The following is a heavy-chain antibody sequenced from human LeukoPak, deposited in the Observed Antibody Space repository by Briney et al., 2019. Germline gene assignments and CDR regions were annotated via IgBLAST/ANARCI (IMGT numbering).Heavy chain of an antibody. CDR1: GCTLNSYI. J-gene: IGHJ4*02. CDR3: ARVTMNTMIVVGFDY. V-gene: IGHV3-30*04. Sequence: GRSLRLSCEASGCTLNSYIMHWVRQAPGKGLEWVALISFDGRDKQYADSVKGRFTISRDNAKNSLCLQMNSLRAEDTAVYYCARVTMNTMIVVGFDYWGQGTLVTVSS. CDR2: ISFDGRDK. D-gene: IGHD3-22*01.